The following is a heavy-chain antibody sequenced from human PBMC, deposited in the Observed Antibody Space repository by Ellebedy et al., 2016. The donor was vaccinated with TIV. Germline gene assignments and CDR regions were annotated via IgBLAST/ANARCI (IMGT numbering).Heavy chain of an antibody. CDR3: ARRVTMVGVGAESWLDP. V-gene: IGHV4-59*01. Sequence: MPGGSLRLSCTVSGVSIRSFYWNWIRQPPGKGLEWIGHVSYSRGTIYNPSLRSRVIISMDTSKNQISLRFSSVTAADTAVYYCARRVTMVGVGAESWLDPWGQGALVTVSS. CDR2: VSYSRGT. CDR1: GVSIRSFY. D-gene: IGHD3-10*01. J-gene: IGHJ5*02.